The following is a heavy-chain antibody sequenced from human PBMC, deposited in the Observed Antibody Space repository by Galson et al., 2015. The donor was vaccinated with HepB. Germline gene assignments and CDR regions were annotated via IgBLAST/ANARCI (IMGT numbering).Heavy chain of an antibody. CDR1: GFTFSSYS. V-gene: IGHV3-21*01. D-gene: IGHD3-10*01. Sequence: SLRLSCAASGFTFSSYSMNWVRQAPGKGLEWVSSISSSSSYIYYADSVKGRFTISRDNAKNSLYLQMNSLRAEDTAVYYCASDGSGSYYYFDYWGQGTLVTVSS. CDR2: ISSSSSYI. CDR3: ASDGSGSYYYFDY. J-gene: IGHJ4*02.